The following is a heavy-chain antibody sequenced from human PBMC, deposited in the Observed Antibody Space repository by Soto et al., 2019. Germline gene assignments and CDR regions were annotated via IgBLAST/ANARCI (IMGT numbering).Heavy chain of an antibody. CDR2: PSYTGGT. CDR3: ARLQFGEGFDY. D-gene: IGHD3-10*01. J-gene: IGHJ4*02. V-gene: IGHV4-59*02. CDR1: GGSVPSHH. Sequence: SETRSITCFVSGGSVPSHHCSWILQFPGQGLEWIAYPSYTGGTQYNPSLTSRVSMSVDKSKNQFSLHLTSVTAADTAVDYCARLQFGEGFDYWGQGALVTVSS.